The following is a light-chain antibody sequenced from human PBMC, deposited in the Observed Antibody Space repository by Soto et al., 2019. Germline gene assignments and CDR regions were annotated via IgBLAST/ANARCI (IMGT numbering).Light chain of an antibody. CDR1: SSNIGAGYG. Sequence: QSVLTQPPSVSGAPGQRVTISCTGSSSNIGAGYGVHWYQQLPGTAPKLLIYGNSNRPSGVPDRFSGSKSGTSAFLAITGLQAEDEADYYCQSYDSSLSVVFGGGTKVTVL. CDR2: GNS. V-gene: IGLV1-40*01. J-gene: IGLJ2*01. CDR3: QSYDSSLSVV.